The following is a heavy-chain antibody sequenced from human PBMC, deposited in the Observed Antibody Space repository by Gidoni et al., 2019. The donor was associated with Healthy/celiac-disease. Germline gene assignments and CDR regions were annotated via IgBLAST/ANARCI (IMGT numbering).Heavy chain of an antibody. Sequence: QVQLVQSGAEVKKPGPSVTVPCKASGYTFTSYDINRVRQATRQGLAWMGWMNPNSGNTGYAQKFQGRVTMTRNTSISTAYMELSSLRSEDTAVYYCAGGAGDYCGQGTLVTVSS. CDR3: AGGAGDY. CDR1: GYTFTSYD. J-gene: IGHJ4*02. V-gene: IGHV1-8*01. CDR2: MNPNSGNT.